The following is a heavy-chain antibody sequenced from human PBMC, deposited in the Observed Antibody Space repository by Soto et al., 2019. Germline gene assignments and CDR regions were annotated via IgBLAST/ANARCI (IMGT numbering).Heavy chain of an antibody. CDR2: IYYSGST. J-gene: IGHJ1*01. D-gene: IGHD2-2*01. V-gene: IGHV4-31*03. CDR1: GGSISSGGYY. CDR3: ARWVGYCSSSSCYEYFQH. Sequence: SETLSLTCTVSGGSISSGGYYWSWIRQHPGKGLEWIGYIYYSGSTYYNPSLKSRVTISVDTSKNQFSLKLSSVAAADTAVYYCARWVGYCSSSSCYEYFQHWGQGTLVTVSS.